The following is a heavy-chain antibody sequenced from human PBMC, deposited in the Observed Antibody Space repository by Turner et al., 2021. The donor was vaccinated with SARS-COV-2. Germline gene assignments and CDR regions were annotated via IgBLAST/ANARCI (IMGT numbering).Heavy chain of an antibody. CDR3: ATIAAAGTLYYYYGMDV. CDR1: GFTFSSYS. Sequence: EVQLVETGGGLVKPGGSLRLSCAASGFTFSSYSMNWVRQAPGKGLECVSSISSSSSYIYYADSVKGRFTISRDNAKNSLYLQMNSLRAEDTAVYYCATIAAAGTLYYYYGMDVWGQGTTVTVSS. CDR2: ISSSSSYI. D-gene: IGHD6-13*01. V-gene: IGHV3-21*01. J-gene: IGHJ6*02.